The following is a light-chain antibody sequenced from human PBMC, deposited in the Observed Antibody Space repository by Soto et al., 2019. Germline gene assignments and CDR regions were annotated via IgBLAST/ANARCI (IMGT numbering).Light chain of an antibody. CDR3: QSSDSSLRRV. CDR2: ANT. Sequence: QSVLTQPPSVSGAPGQRVTITCTGSNSTIGAGFDVHWYQHLPGTAPKLLIFANTNRPPGVPDRFSASKSGTSASLVITGLRADDEADYYCQSSDSSLRRVFGGGTKVTVL. V-gene: IGLV1-40*01. J-gene: IGLJ3*02. CDR1: NSTIGAGFD.